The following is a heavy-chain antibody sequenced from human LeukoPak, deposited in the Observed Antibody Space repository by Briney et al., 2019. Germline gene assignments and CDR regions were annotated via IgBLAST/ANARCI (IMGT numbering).Heavy chain of an antibody. CDR2: INHSGST. D-gene: IGHD2-15*01. Sequence: SETLSLTCAVYGGSFNGYYWSWIRQPPGKGLEWIGEINHSGSTNYNPSLKSRVTISVDTSKNQFSLNLRSVTAADTAVYYCARGRGYCSGGSCINWIDPWGQGTLVTV. V-gene: IGHV4-34*01. CDR3: ARGRGYCSGGSCINWIDP. J-gene: IGHJ5*02. CDR1: GGSFNGYY.